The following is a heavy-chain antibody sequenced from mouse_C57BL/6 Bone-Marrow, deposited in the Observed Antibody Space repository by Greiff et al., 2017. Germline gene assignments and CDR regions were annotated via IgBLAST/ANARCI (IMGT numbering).Heavy chain of an antibody. CDR3: ASRGWNYFDY. D-gene: IGHD3-3*01. CDR2: ISSGSSTI. J-gene: IGHJ2*01. Sequence: EVKLVESGGGLVKPGGSLKLSCAASGFTFSDSGMHWVRQAPEKGLEWVAYISSGSSTIYYADTVKGRFTSSRDNAKNTLFMQMTSLGSEDAAMYYCASRGWNYFDYWGQGTTLTVSS. V-gene: IGHV5-17*01. CDR1: GFTFSDSG.